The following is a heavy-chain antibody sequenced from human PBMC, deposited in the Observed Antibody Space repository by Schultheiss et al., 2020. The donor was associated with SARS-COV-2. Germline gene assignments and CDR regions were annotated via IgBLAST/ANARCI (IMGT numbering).Heavy chain of an antibody. V-gene: IGHV4-4*02. J-gene: IGHJ6*02. Sequence: SETLSLTCAVSGDSITNTHWWTWIRQPPGKGLEWIGHIYHTGATNFNPSLKSRVTISVDTSKNQFSLKLSSVTAADTAVYYCARDMLDQAFYYYYGMDVWGQGTTVTVSS. CDR2: IYHTGAT. CDR3: ARDMLDQAFYYYYGMDV. CDR1: GDSITNTHW. D-gene: IGHD2-8*01.